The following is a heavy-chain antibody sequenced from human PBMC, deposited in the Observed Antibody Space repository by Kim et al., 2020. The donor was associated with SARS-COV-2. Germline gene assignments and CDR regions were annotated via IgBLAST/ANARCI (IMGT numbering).Heavy chain of an antibody. V-gene: IGHV4-61*02. J-gene: IGHJ3*02. CDR2: IYTSGST. D-gene: IGHD3-3*01. CDR3: ARVVPDDFWCGYYPEAFDI. Sequence: SETLSLTCIVSGGSISSGSYYWSWIRQPAGKGLEWIGRIYTSGSTNYNPSLKSPVTISVDTSKNQFSLKLCSVTAADTAVYYCARVVPDDFWCGYYPEAFDIWGRGTMITVSS. CDR1: GGSISSGSYY.